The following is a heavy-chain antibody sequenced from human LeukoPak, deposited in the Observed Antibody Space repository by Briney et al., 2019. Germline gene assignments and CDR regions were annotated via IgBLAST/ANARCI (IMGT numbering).Heavy chain of an antibody. CDR1: GGSISSYY. D-gene: IGHD2-2*01. Sequence: SETLSLTCTVSGGSISSYYWSWIRQPPGKGLEWIGYIYYSGSTNYNPSLKSRVTISVDTSKNQFSLKLSSVTAADTAVYYCARLGYCSSTSCSPGGPLDYWGQGTLVTVSS. CDR2: IYYSGST. CDR3: ARLGYCSSTSCSPGGPLDY. V-gene: IGHV4-59*01. J-gene: IGHJ4*02.